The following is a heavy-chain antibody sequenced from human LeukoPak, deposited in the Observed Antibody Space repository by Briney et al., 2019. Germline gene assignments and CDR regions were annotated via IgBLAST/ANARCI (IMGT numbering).Heavy chain of an antibody. V-gene: IGHV4-59*11. CDR1: GSSITSHY. CDR3: ARGTYSFSFDM. Sequence: PSETLSLTCGVSGSSITSHYWSWIRRPPGKGLELIGYIQYSGSTNYNPSLRSRVTISLDMPKNQFSLKVTSVTAADTALYFCARGTYSFSFDMWGLGTLVTVSS. J-gene: IGHJ3*02. D-gene: IGHD2-21*01. CDR2: IQYSGST.